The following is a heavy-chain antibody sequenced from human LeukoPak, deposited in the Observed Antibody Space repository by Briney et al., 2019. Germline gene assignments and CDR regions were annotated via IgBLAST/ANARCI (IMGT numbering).Heavy chain of an antibody. CDR2: INHSGST. CDR1: GGSFSGYY. CDR3: ARAQLGIRFDY. Sequence: SETLSLTCAVYGGSFSGYYWNWIRQPPGKGLEWIGEINHSGSTNYNPSLESRVTISVDTSKNQFSLSLISVTAADTAVYYCARAQLGIRFDYWGQGTLVTVSS. V-gene: IGHV4-34*01. D-gene: IGHD7-27*01. J-gene: IGHJ4*02.